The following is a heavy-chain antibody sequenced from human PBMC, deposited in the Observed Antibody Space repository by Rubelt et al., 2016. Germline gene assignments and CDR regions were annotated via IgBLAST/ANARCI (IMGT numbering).Heavy chain of an antibody. CDR2: ISGDGGST. D-gene: IGHD3-10*01. CDR3: ARGHYQLEV. CDR1: GFTFENYA. V-gene: IGHV3-43*02. J-gene: IGHJ6*02. Sequence: EVHLVESGGGLVQPGGSLRLSCAASGFTFENYAMHWVRQPQGKGLQWVSLISGDGGSTYYAGSVKGRFTISRDNAKKSLFLQMNSLRVEDTAVYYCARGHYQLEVWGQGTTVTVSS.